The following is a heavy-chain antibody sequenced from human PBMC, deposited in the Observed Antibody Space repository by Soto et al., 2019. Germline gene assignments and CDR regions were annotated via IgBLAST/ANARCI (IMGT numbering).Heavy chain of an antibody. J-gene: IGHJ4*02. Sequence: LSLTCTVSGGSISSYYWSWIRQPPGKGLEWIGYIYYSGSTNYNPSLKSRVTISVDTSKNQFSLKLSSVTAADTAVYYCARTDIGGPFPYYFDYWGQGTLVTVSS. CDR3: ARTDIGGPFPYYFDY. CDR2: IYYSGST. CDR1: GGSISSYY. V-gene: IGHV4-59*01. D-gene: IGHD2-15*01.